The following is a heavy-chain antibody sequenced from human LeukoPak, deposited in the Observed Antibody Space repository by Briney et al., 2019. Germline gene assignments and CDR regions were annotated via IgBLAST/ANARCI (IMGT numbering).Heavy chain of an antibody. J-gene: IGHJ6*02. V-gene: IGHV3-20*04. Sequence: GGSLRLSCAASGFTFDDYGMSWVRQAPGKGLEWVSGINWNGGSTGYADSVKGRFTISGDNAKNSLYLQMSSLRAEDTALYYCARAGYCGSTSCYGYYYYGLDVWGQGTTVTVSS. D-gene: IGHD2-2*01. CDR2: INWNGGST. CDR3: ARAGYCGSTSCYGYYYYGLDV. CDR1: GFTFDDYG.